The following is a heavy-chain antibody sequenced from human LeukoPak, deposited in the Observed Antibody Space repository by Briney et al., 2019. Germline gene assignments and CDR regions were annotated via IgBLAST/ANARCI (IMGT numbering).Heavy chain of an antibody. CDR1: GFSFSSYA. CDR3: AKDPGLDALDI. V-gene: IGHV3-23*01. CDR2: ISVSGTST. Sequence: PGGSLRLSCAASGFSFSSYAMSWVRQAPGKGLEWVSTISVSGTSTYYADSVEGRFTISRDNSKNTLHLQMNSLRAEDTAVYCCAKDPGLDALDIWGQGTMVTVSS. J-gene: IGHJ3*02.